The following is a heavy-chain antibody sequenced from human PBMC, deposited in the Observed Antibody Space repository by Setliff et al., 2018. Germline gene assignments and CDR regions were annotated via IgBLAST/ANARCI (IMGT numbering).Heavy chain of an antibody. V-gene: IGHV4-34*01. J-gene: IGHJ4*02. CDR2: INHSGNT. CDR1: SGSFSGYY. CDR3: ARGHPPSDSSGYYYAY. D-gene: IGHD3-22*01. Sequence: SETLSLTCAVYSGSFSGYYWSWIRQPPGKGLEWIGEINHSGNTNYNPSLKSRVTISVDTSKNQISLKLSSVAAADTAVYYCARGHPPSDSSGYYYAYWGQGTLVTVSS.